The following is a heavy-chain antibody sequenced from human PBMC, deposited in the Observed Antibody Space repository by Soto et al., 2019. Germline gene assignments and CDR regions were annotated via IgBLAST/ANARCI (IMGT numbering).Heavy chain of an antibody. CDR1: GFTFSAHY. CDR3: ARVSLVGPSGGRYFDY. D-gene: IGHD1-26*01. J-gene: IGHJ4*02. Sequence: EVQLVESGGGLVQPGGSLRLSCAASGFTFSAHYMAWVRQAPGKGLEWVGRIKNKANRYTTEYAASVEGRFTISREDSQNALYLQMNSLKTEDTAVYYCARVSLVGPSGGRYFDYWGQGSQVAVSS. CDR2: IKNKANRYTT. V-gene: IGHV3-72*01.